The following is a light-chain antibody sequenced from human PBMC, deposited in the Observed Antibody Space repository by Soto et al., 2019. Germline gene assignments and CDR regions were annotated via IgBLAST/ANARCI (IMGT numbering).Light chain of an antibody. CDR3: CSYSGSYTLRV. Sequence: QSALTQPRSVSGSPGQSVTISCTGTSSDVGGYNYVSWYQQHPGKAPKLIIYDVSKRPSGVPDRFSGSKSGNTASLTISGLQAEDEGDYYCCSYSGSYTLRVFGGGTELTVL. V-gene: IGLV2-11*01. J-gene: IGLJ2*01. CDR2: DVS. CDR1: SSDVGGYNY.